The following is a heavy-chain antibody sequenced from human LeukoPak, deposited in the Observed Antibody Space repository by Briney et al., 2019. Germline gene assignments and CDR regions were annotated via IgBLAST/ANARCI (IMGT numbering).Heavy chain of an antibody. Sequence: GGSLRLSCAASGFTFRSYAMSWVRQAPGKGLEWVSGISGGGGTTYYADSVKGRLTISRDNSKNTLYLRMNSLRAEDTAVYYCAKYGSYFYYRDYWGQGTLVTVSS. CDR1: GFTFRSYA. J-gene: IGHJ4*02. D-gene: IGHD2-21*02. CDR2: ISGGGGTT. CDR3: AKYGSYFYYRDY. V-gene: IGHV3-23*01.